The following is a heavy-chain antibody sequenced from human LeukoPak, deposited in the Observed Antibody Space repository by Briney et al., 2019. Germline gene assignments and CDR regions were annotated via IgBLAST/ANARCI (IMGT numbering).Heavy chain of an antibody. CDR3: ARGGAYGSGSNRHPTLDY. D-gene: IGHD3-10*01. V-gene: IGHV4-4*07. J-gene: IGHJ4*02. CDR2: VHEGGSP. CDR1: GGSISPDY. Sequence: PSETLSLTCTVSGGSISPDYWSWIRQPAGKALEWVGRVHEGGSPNYNPSLKSRVIILVDKSRNQFSLNLNSVTAADTAVYYCARGGAYGSGSNRHPTLDYWGQGILVTVSS.